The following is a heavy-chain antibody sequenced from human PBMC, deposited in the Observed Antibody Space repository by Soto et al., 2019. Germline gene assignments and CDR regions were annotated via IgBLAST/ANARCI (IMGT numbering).Heavy chain of an antibody. CDR2: ISYDGSNK. CDR3: AKNKGSY. CDR1: GFTFSSYG. J-gene: IGHJ4*02. Sequence: SLRLSCAASGFTFSSYGMHWVRQAPGKGLEWVAVISYDGSNKYYADSVKGRFTISRDNSKNTLYLQMNSLRAEDTAVYYCAKNKGSYWGQGTLVTVSS. V-gene: IGHV3-30*18.